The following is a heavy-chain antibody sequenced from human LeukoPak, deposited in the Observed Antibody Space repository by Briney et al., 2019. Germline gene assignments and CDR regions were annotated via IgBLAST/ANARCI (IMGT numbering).Heavy chain of an antibody. V-gene: IGHV1-18*04. CDR3: ARDKRGYGYGSLDY. CDR1: GYTFTSYG. CDR2: ISAYNGNT. Sequence: ASVKVSCKASGYTFTSYGISWVRQAPGQGLEWMGWISAYNGNTNYAQKLQGRVTMTTDTSTSTAYMELRSLRSDDTAVYYCARDKRGYGYGSLDYWGQGALVTVSS. D-gene: IGHD5-18*01. J-gene: IGHJ4*02.